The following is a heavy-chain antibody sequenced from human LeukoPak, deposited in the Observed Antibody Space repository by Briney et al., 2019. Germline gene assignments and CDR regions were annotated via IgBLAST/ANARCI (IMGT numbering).Heavy chain of an antibody. Sequence: SETLSLTCTVSGGSISSSSYYWGWIRQPPGKGLEWIGSIYYSGSTYYNPSLKSRVTISADTSKNQFSLKLSSVTAADTAVYYCASEPYSNYDYYYYMDVWGKGTTVTVSS. CDR3: ASEPYSNYDYYYYMDV. V-gene: IGHV4-39*01. CDR1: GGSISSSSYY. J-gene: IGHJ6*03. D-gene: IGHD4-11*01. CDR2: IYYSGST.